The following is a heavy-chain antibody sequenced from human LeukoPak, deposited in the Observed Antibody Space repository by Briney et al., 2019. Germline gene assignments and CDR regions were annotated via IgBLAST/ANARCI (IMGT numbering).Heavy chain of an antibody. D-gene: IGHD6-19*01. CDR2: FYTSGST. J-gene: IGHJ5*02. V-gene: IGHV4-4*07. Sequence: GSLRLSCAASGFTFSSYAMSWVRQAPGKGLEWIGRFYTSGSTNYNPSLKSRVTISVDTSKNQFSLKLSSVTAADTAVYYCARQGIAVAGGWFDPWGQGTLVTVSS. CDR1: GFTFSSYA. CDR3: ARQGIAVAGGWFDP.